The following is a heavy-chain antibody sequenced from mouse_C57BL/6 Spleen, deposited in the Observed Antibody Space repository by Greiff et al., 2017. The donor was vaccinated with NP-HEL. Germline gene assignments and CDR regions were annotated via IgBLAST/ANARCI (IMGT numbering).Heavy chain of an antibody. CDR2: ISDGGSYT. Sequence: EVNVVESGGGLVKPGGSLKLSCAASGFTFSSYAMSWVRQTPEKRLEWVATISDGGSYTYSPDNVKGRFTIARDNAKNNLYLQMSHLKSEDTAMYYCARGVGGRGWYFDVWGTGTTVTVSS. CDR3: ARGVGGRGWYFDV. J-gene: IGHJ1*03. CDR1: GFTFSSYA. D-gene: IGHD3-1*01. V-gene: IGHV5-4*03.